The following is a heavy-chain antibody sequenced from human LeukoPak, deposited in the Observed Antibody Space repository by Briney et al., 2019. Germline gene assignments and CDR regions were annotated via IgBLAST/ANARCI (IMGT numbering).Heavy chain of an antibody. J-gene: IGHJ6*03. Sequence: GASVKVSCKASGYTFTSYAMNWVRQAPGQGLEWMGWINPNSGGTNYAQKFQGRVTMTRDMSTSTVYMELSSLRSEDTAVYYCARDPESGCSGGSCYSSDYYYYMDVWGKGTTVTVSS. CDR1: GYTFTSYA. D-gene: IGHD2-15*01. CDR2: INPNSGGT. V-gene: IGHV1-2*02. CDR3: ARDPESGCSGGSCYSSDYYYYMDV.